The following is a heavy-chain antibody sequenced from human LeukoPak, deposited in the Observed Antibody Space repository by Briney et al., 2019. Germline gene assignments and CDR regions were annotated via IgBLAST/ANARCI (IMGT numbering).Heavy chain of an antibody. Sequence: PSETLSLTCTVSGGSISSYYWSWIRQPSGKGLEWIGYIYHSGSTNYNPSLKSRVTISVDTSKNQFSLKLSSVTAADTAVYYCARGGDYEEDAFDIWGQGTMVTVSS. CDR2: IYHSGST. CDR1: GGSISSYY. V-gene: IGHV4-59*01. CDR3: ARGGDYEEDAFDI. D-gene: IGHD4-17*01. J-gene: IGHJ3*02.